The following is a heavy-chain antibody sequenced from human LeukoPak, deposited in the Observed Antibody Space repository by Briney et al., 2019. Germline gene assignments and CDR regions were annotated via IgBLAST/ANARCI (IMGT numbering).Heavy chain of an antibody. J-gene: IGHJ4*02. CDR3: ARDHERVVINYFDY. Sequence: GGSLRLSCAASGFTFSSYGMHWVRQAPGKGLEWVAVIWYDGSNKYYADSVKGRFTISRDNSKNTLYLQMNSLRAEDTAVYYCARDHERVVINYFDYWGREPWSPSPQ. D-gene: IGHD3-3*01. CDR1: GFTFSSYG. CDR2: IWYDGSNK. V-gene: IGHV3-33*01.